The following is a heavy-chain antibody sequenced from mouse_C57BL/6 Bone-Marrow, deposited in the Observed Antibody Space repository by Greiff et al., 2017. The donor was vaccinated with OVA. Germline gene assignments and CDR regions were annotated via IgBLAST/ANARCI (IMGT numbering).Heavy chain of an antibody. CDR3: ARWRSNYPFAY. D-gene: IGHD2-5*01. CDR2: IYPGDGDT. V-gene: IGHV1-82*01. J-gene: IGHJ3*01. CDR1: GYAFSSSW. Sequence: VQLQQSGPELVKPGASVKISCKASGYAFSSSWMNWVKQRPGKGLEWIGRIYPGDGDTNYNGKFKGKATLTADTSSSTAYMQLSSLTSEDTAFYYCARWRSNYPFAYWGQGTLVTVSA.